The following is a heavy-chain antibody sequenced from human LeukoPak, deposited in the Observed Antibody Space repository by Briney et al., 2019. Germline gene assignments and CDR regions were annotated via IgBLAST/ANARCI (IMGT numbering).Heavy chain of an antibody. D-gene: IGHD6-13*01. CDR1: GDSLSRGAYY. CDR2: ICHSGTT. Sequence: PSETLSLTCAVSGDSLSRGAYYWSWIRQPPGKALEWIGYICHSGTTYYSPSLKSRITISVDWSKNQFSLKLSSVTAADTAVYYCARGQQHHPYNWFDPWGQGTLVTVSS. V-gene: IGHV4-30-2*01. J-gene: IGHJ5*02. CDR3: ARGQQHHPYNWFDP.